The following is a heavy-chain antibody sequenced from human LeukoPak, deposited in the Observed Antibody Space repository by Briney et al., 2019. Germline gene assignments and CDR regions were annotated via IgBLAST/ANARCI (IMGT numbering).Heavy chain of an antibody. CDR2: ISGSGGST. CDR1: GFTFSSYA. J-gene: IGHJ4*02. Sequence: GGSLRLSCAASGFTFSSYAMSWVRQAPGKGLEWVSAISGSGGSTYYADSVKGRFTISRDNSKNTLYLQMNSLRAEDTAVYYCARDPGYDSSGYFDYWGQGTLVSVSS. CDR3: ARDPGYDSSGYFDY. V-gene: IGHV3-23*01. D-gene: IGHD3-22*01.